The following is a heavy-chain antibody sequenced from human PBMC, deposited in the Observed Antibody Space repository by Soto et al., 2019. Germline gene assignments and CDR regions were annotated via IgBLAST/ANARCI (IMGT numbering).Heavy chain of an antibody. V-gene: IGHV1-69*01. CDR1: GGTFSSYA. D-gene: IGHD3-3*01. J-gene: IGHJ4*02. CDR3: ASPGENYDFWSGYRFDY. CDR2: IIPIFGTA. Sequence: VKVSCKASGGTFSSYAISWVRQAPGQGLEWMGGIIPIFGTANYAQKFQGRVTITADESTSTAYMELSSLRSEDTAVYYCASPGENYDFWSGYRFDYWGQGTLVTVSS.